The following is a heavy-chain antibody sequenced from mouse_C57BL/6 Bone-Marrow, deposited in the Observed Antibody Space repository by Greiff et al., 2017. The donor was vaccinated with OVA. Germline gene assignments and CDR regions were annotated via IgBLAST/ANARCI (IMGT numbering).Heavy chain of an antibody. D-gene: IGHD1-1*01. CDR3: ARRLRWYFDV. Sequence: VQLQQSGPELVKPGASVKIPCKASGYTFTDYNMDWVKQSHGKSLEWIGDINPNNGGTIYNQKFKGKATLTVDKSSRTAYMELRSLTSEDTAVYYCARRLRWYFDVWGTGTTVTVSS. CDR1: GYTFTDYN. J-gene: IGHJ1*03. CDR2: INPNNGGT. V-gene: IGHV1-18*01.